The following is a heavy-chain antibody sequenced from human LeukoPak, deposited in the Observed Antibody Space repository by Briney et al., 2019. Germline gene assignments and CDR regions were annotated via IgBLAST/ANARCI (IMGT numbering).Heavy chain of an antibody. D-gene: IGHD3-9*01. Sequence: GGSLRLSCAASGFTFSSYAMSWVRQAPGKGLEWVSAISGSGGSTYYADSVKGRFTISRDNAKNSLYLQMNSLRAEDTAVYYCARRGDLRYFDWLLDYWGQGTLVTVSS. J-gene: IGHJ4*02. V-gene: IGHV3-23*01. CDR3: ARRGDLRYFDWLLDY. CDR1: GFTFSSYA. CDR2: ISGSGGST.